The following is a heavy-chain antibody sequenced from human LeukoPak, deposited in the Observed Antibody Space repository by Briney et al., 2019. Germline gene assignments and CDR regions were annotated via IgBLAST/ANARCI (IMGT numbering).Heavy chain of an antibody. Sequence: PGGSLRLSCAASGITVSGSYMTWVRHAPGKGLEWVSYIYSGGDTSYADSVKGRFTISRDNSKNTLYLQMNSLRAEDTAVYYCAKENHIDYYGSGSYYTNFDYWGQGTLVTVSS. CDR3: AKENHIDYYGSGSYYTNFDY. V-gene: IGHV3-53*01. J-gene: IGHJ4*02. CDR1: GITVSGSY. D-gene: IGHD3-10*01. CDR2: IYSGGDT.